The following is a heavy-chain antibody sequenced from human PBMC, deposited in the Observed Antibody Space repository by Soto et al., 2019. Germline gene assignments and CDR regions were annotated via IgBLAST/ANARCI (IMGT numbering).Heavy chain of an antibody. CDR2: ISYDGSNK. CDR1: GFTFSSYA. J-gene: IGHJ6*02. CDR3: AREGQKRIAAAGTTYGMDV. Sequence: LRLSCAASGFTFSSYAMHWVRQAPGKGLGWVAVISYDGSNKYYADSVKGRFTISRDNSKNTLYLQMNSLRAEDTAVYYCAREGQKRIAAAGTTYGMDVWGQGTTVTVSS. V-gene: IGHV3-30-3*01. D-gene: IGHD6-13*01.